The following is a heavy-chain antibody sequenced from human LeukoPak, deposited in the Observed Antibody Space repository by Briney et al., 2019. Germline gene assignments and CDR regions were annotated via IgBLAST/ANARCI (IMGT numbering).Heavy chain of an antibody. J-gene: IGHJ4*02. V-gene: IGHV1-46*03. Sequence: ASAKVSCKASGYTFTSYYMHWVRQAPGQGLEWMGIINPSGGSTSYAQKFQGRVTMTRDTSTSTVYMELSSLRSEDTAVYYCARDGLRYSSSWYMGYWGQGTLVTVSS. CDR3: ARDGLRYSSSWYMGY. D-gene: IGHD6-13*01. CDR2: INPSGGST. CDR1: GYTFTSYY.